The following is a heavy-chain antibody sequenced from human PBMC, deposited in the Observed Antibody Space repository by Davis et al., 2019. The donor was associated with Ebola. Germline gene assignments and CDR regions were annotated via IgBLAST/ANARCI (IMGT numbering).Heavy chain of an antibody. Sequence: PGGSLRLSCAASGFTFSRSGMHWVRQAPGKGLEWVAFTSYDGSYKYYADSVKGRFTISRDNPKNTLFLQMNSLRPEDTAVYYCVKTRSNWWNDALDMWGQGTMVTVSS. D-gene: IGHD2-8*02. V-gene: IGHV3-30*18. CDR3: VKTRSNWWNDALDM. CDR2: TSYDGSYK. CDR1: GFTFSRSG. J-gene: IGHJ3*02.